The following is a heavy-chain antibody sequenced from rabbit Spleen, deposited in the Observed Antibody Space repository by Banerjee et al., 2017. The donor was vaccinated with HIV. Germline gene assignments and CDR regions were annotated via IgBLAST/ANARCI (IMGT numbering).Heavy chain of an antibody. D-gene: IGHD7-1*01. CDR3: ARDSDGINGYSWDL. V-gene: IGHV1S45*01. J-gene: IGHJ4*01. CDR1: GFSFSSSYW. CDR2: IYAGGSGTA. Sequence: QEQLKETGGGLVQPEGSLTLTCTASGFSFSSSYWICWVRQAPGKGLEWIACIYAGGSGTAYYASWAKGRFTISKTSSTTVTLQMTSLTAADTATYFCARDSDGINGYSWDLWGPGTLVTVS.